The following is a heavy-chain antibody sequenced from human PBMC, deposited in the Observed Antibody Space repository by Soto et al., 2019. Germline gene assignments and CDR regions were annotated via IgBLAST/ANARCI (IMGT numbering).Heavy chain of an antibody. CDR3: ATIRVAVAGKGY. V-gene: IGHV3-23*01. CDR1: GFTFSSYA. Sequence: GGSLRLSCAASGFTFSSYAMSWVRQAPGKGLEWVSAISGSGGSTYYADSVKGRFTISRDNSKNTLYMQMNSLRAEDTAVYYCATIRVAVAGKGYWGQGTLVTVYS. J-gene: IGHJ4*02. D-gene: IGHD6-19*01. CDR2: ISGSGGST.